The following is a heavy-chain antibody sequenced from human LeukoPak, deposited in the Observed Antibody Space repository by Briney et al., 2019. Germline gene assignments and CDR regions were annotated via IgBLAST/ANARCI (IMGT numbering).Heavy chain of an antibody. Sequence: GESLKISCKWSGYSFSSYLIGLVRQIPGEGLELIGAIFSGDSDTRYSPSFQGQVTISADKSISTAYLQWSSLKASDTAMYYCARLSGFYCRGETCYDFDNWGQGTLVTVSS. D-gene: IGHD2-15*01. CDR3: ARLSGFYCRGETCYDFDN. V-gene: IGHV5-51*01. CDR2: IFSGDSDT. J-gene: IGHJ4*02. CDR1: GYSFSSYL.